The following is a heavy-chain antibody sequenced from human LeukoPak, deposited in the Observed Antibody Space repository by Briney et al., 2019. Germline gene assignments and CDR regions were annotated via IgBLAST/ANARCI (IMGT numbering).Heavy chain of an antibody. V-gene: IGHV3-11*01. J-gene: IGHJ4*02. CDR3: ARTWGGYSRASLDY. Sequence: PGGSLSLSCAASGFTFSDYYMSWIRQAPGKGLEWVSYISSPGTTMNYADSVKGRFTISRDNAKDSLFLQMSSLRADDTAVYYCARTWGGYSRASLDYWGQGTLVSVSS. D-gene: IGHD5-18*01. CDR2: ISSPGTTM. CDR1: GFTFSDYY.